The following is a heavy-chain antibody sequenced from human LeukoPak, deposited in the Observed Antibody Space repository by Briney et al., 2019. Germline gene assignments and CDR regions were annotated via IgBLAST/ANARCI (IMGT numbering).Heavy chain of an antibody. Sequence: GGSLRLSCAASGLTVSNNYMGWVRQAPGKGLEWVSSISSSSYIYYADSVKGRFTISRDNAKNSLYLQMNSLRAEDTAVYYCARDDSGGYDLGASDYWGQGTLVTVSS. CDR2: ISSSSYI. CDR1: GLTVSNNY. CDR3: ARDDSGGYDLGASDY. D-gene: IGHD3-22*01. V-gene: IGHV3-69-1*01. J-gene: IGHJ4*02.